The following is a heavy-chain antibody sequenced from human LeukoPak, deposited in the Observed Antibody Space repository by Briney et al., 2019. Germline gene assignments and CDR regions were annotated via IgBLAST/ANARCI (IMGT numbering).Heavy chain of an antibody. V-gene: IGHV7-4-1*02. CDR1: GYTFTDYA. D-gene: IGHD3-22*01. Sequence: ASVNVSCKPSGYTFTDYAINWVRQAPGQGLEYMGWVNTNTGSPTYAQGFTGRFVFSSDSSVSTAYLQITSLKADDSAIYFCASCNDSSGYFAYWGQGTLVTVSS. CDR2: VNTNTGSP. J-gene: IGHJ4*02. CDR3: ASCNDSSGYFAY.